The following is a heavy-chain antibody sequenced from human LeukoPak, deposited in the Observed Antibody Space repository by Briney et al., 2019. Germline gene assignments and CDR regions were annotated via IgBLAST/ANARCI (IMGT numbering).Heavy chain of an antibody. D-gene: IGHD5-12*01. V-gene: IGHV3-21*01. J-gene: IGHJ4*02. Sequence: GGSLRLSCAASGFTFSSYAMTWVRQAPGKGLEWVSSISSSSSYIYYAASVKGRFTISRDNAKNSLCLQMNSLSAEDTAVYYCARDQRGYGWSSPRYWGQGTLVTVSS. CDR1: GFTFSSYA. CDR2: ISSSSSYI. CDR3: ARDQRGYGWSSPRY.